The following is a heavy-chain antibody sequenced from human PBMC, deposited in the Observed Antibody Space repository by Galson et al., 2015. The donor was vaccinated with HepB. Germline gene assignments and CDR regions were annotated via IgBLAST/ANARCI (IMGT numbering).Heavy chain of an antibody. CDR1: GFTFSNYW. Sequence: SLRLSCAASGFTFSNYWMHWVRQAPGKGLVWVSRINSDGSSTSYADSVKGRFTISRDNTKNTLYLQMNSLRAEDTAVYYCAREGRRYDSSGYPSDYWGQGTLVTVSS. CDR2: INSDGSST. CDR3: AREGRRYDSSGYPSDY. D-gene: IGHD3-22*01. J-gene: IGHJ4*02. V-gene: IGHV3-74*01.